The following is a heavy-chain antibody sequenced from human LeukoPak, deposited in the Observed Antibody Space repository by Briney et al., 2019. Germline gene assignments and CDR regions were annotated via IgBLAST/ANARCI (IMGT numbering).Heavy chain of an antibody. Sequence: PSETLSLTCTVSGGSISSADYYWTWIRQPPGKGLEWIGYISHSGGTYYNSSLLSRVTISADRSKNQFFRTLGSVTAADTAVYFCAREEEIVLMVYAIPHAFDIWGQGTMVTVSS. V-gene: IGHV4-30-2*01. J-gene: IGHJ3*02. D-gene: IGHD2-8*01. CDR3: AREEEIVLMVYAIPHAFDI. CDR2: ISHSGGT. CDR1: GGSISSADYY.